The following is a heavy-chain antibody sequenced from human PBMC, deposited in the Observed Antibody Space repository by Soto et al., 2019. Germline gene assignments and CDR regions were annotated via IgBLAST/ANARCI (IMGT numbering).Heavy chain of an antibody. Sequence: QVQLVQSGAEVKKPGASVKVSCKASGYTFASYGISWVRQAPGQGLEWMGGISAYNGNTNYAPKHPGRVTLTTDTPTSTAYMALRSLTSDDTAVSYFASGNGLTAGSWGQGTLVTVSS. CDR3: ASGNGLTAGS. CDR1: GYTFASYG. V-gene: IGHV1-18*01. J-gene: IGHJ5*02. CDR2: ISAYNGNT. D-gene: IGHD3-22*01.